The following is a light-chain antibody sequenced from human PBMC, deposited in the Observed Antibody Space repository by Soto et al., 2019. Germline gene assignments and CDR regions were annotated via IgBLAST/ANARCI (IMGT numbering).Light chain of an antibody. CDR1: SSDVGGYNY. CDR3: SAYAGSSTWV. V-gene: IGLV2-8*01. CDR2: EVY. Sequence: QSAPTQPPSASGSPGQPVTFSCTGTSSDVGGYNYVSWYQQYPGKAPKLMIYEVYKRPSGVPDRFSGSKSGNTASLTVSGLQPEDEADYYCSAYAGSSTWVFGGGTKLTVL. J-gene: IGLJ2*01.